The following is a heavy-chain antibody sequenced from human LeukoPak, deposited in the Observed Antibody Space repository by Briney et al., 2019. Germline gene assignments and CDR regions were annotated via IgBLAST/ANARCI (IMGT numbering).Heavy chain of an antibody. D-gene: IGHD2-15*01. J-gene: IGHJ4*02. V-gene: IGHV3-74*01. CDR1: GFTFAIYA. CDR3: ASHCAGGSCYSGLY. CDR2: INSDGSST. Sequence: GGSLRLSCAASGFTFAIYAMHWVRQAPGKGLEWVSSINSDGSSTSYADSVKGRFTISRDNSKNTLYLQMNSLRAEDTAVYYCASHCAGGSCYSGLYWGQGTLVTVSS.